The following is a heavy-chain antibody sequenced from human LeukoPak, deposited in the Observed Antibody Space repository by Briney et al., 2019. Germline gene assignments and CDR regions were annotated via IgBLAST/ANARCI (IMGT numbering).Heavy chain of an antibody. CDR2: IKQDGSEK. J-gene: IGHJ6*03. CDR3: ARLLAYYYYMDV. D-gene: IGHD3-3*02. CDR1: GFTFSSYE. Sequence: GGSLRLSCAASGFTFSSYEMNWVRQAPGKGLEWVANIKQDGSEKYYVDSVKGRFTISRDNAKNSLYLQMNSLRAEDTAVYYCARLLAYYYYMDVWGKGTTVTVSS. V-gene: IGHV3-7*01.